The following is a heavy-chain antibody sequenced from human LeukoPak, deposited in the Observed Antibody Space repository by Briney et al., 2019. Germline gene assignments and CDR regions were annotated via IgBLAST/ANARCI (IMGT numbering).Heavy chain of an antibody. J-gene: IGHJ3*02. CDR1: GGSISSGSYY. V-gene: IGHV4-61*02. CDR3: ARGTTTNAFDI. CDR2: IYTSGST. Sequence: SQTLSLTCTVSGGSISSGSYYWSWIRQPAGKGLEWIGRIYTSGSTNYNPSLKSRVTISVDTSKNQFSLKLSSVTAADTAVYYCARGTTTNAFDIWGRGTMVTVSS. D-gene: IGHD4-11*01.